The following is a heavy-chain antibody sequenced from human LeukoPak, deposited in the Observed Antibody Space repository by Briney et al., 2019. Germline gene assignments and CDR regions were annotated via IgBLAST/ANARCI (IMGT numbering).Heavy chain of an antibody. CDR1: GGSFSGYY. Sequence: LSLTCAVYGGSFSGYYWSWIRQPPGTGLEWVSYISSSSSTIYYADSVKGRFTISRDNAKNSLYLQMNSLRAEDTAVYYCARGLKLAGDSWGQGTLVTVSS. D-gene: IGHD6-6*01. J-gene: IGHJ4*02. CDR3: ARGLKLAGDS. CDR2: ISSSSSTI. V-gene: IGHV3-11*04.